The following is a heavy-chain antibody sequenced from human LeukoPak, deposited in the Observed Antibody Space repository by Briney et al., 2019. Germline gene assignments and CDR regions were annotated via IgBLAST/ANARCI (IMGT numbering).Heavy chain of an antibody. D-gene: IGHD3-22*01. CDR3: ARGLAHYYDSSGYFDAFDM. CDR2: ISSSSSYI. V-gene: IGHV3-21*01. Sequence: GESLSLSCAASGFTFSSYSMNWVRQAPGKGLEWVSCISSSSSYIYYADSVKGRFTISRDNAKNSLYLQMNSLRAEDTAVYYCARGLAHYYDSSGYFDAFDMWGQGTMVTVSA. J-gene: IGHJ3*02. CDR1: GFTFSSYS.